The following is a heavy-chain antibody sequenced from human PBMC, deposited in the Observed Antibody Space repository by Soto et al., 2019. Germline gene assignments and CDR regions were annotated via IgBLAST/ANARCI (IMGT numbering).Heavy chain of an antibody. V-gene: IGHV3-15*01. CDR2: IKSKTDGGTT. CDR3: TTVPPAGFWSGYYTQPDY. CDR1: GFTFSNAW. J-gene: IGHJ4*02. Sequence: GGSLRLSCAASGFTFSNAWMSWVRQAPGKGLEWVGRIKSKTDGGTTDYAAPVKGRFTISRDDSKNTLYLQMNSLKTEDTAVYYCTTVPPAGFWSGYYTQPDYWGQGTLVTAPQ. D-gene: IGHD3-3*01.